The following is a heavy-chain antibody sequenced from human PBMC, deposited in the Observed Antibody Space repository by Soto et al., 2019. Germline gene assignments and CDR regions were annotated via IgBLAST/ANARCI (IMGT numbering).Heavy chain of an antibody. CDR2: IYYSGST. D-gene: IGHD5-12*01. J-gene: IGHJ6*02. Sequence: SETLSLTCTVSGGSISSYYWSWIRQPPGKGLEWIGYIYYSGSTNYNPSLKSRVTISVDTSKNQFSLKLSSVTAADTAVYYCARIRGYSYMDYYYCYGMDVWGQGTTVTVSS. CDR1: GGSISSYY. V-gene: IGHV4-59*01. CDR3: ARIRGYSYMDYYYCYGMDV.